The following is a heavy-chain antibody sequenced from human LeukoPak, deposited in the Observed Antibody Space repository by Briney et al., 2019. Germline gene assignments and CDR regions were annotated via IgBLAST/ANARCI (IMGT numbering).Heavy chain of an antibody. CDR2: IRYDGSNK. V-gene: IGHV3-30*02. CDR1: GFTFSSYG. D-gene: IGHD3-10*01. Sequence: GGSLRLSCAASGFTFSSYGMHWVSQAPGKGLEWVAFIRYDGSNKYYADSVKGRFTISRDNSKNTLYLQMNSLRAEDTAVYYCAKVQMVRGVMVDYWGQGTLVTVSS. CDR3: AKVQMVRGVMVDY. J-gene: IGHJ4*02.